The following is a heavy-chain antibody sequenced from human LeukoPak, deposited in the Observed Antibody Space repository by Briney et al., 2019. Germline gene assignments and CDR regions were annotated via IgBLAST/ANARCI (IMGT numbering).Heavy chain of an antibody. Sequence: GGSLRLSCAASGFTFSSYAMSWVRQAPGKGLEWVSAISGSGGSTYYADSVKGRFTISRDNSKNTLYLQMNSLRAEDTAVYYCAEERLVVVITTSDYWGQGTLVTVSS. CDR2: ISGSGGST. J-gene: IGHJ4*02. V-gene: IGHV3-23*01. CDR3: AEERLVVVITTSDY. CDR1: GFTFSSYA. D-gene: IGHD3-22*01.